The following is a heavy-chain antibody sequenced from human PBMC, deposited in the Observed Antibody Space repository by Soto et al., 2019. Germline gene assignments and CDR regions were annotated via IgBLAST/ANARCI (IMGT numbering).Heavy chain of an antibody. CDR2: ISGSGGST. D-gene: IGHD2-15*01. CDR3: AIGAQSGGALNYFDY. Sequence: GGSLRLSCAASGFTFSSYAMSWVRQAPGKGLEWVSAISGSGGSTYYADSVKGRFTISRDNSKNTLYLQMNSLRAEDTAVYYCAIGAQSGGALNYFDYWGQGTLVTVSS. CDR1: GFTFSSYA. V-gene: IGHV3-23*01. J-gene: IGHJ4*02.